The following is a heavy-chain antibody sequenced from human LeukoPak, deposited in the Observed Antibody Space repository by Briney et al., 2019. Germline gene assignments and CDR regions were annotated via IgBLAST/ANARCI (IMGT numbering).Heavy chain of an antibody. V-gene: IGHV3-33*01. CDR3: ARGGLGYYDLNWFDP. CDR1: GFSFSTYG. J-gene: IGHJ5*02. Sequence: GGSLSLSCAASGFSFSTYGMHWVRQAPGKGLEWVAVTWYDGSNKYYAESVKGRFTVSRDNSNNTLDLDMSSLRVEDTAVYYCARGGLGYYDLNWFDPWGRGTLVVVSS. D-gene: IGHD3-3*01. CDR2: TWYDGSNK.